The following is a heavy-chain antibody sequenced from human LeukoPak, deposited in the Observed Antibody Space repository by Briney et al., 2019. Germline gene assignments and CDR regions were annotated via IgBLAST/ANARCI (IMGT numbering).Heavy chain of an antibody. CDR1: GYSFGYYG. CDR3: ARDDSGAKVDIDY. Sequence: GASVKVSCKASGYSFGYYGFSWVRQAPGQGLEWLGWISAYNGNRNYAQKVEGRVTMTTDTSTSTAYLELRGLRPDDTAVYYCARDDSGAKVDIDYWGQGTLLIVSS. J-gene: IGHJ4*02. CDR2: ISAYNGNR. D-gene: IGHD5-12*01. V-gene: IGHV1-18*01.